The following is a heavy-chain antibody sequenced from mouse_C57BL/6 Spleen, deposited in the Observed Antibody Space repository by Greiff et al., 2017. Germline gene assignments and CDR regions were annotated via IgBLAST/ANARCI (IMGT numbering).Heavy chain of an antibody. CDR1: GYAFSSYW. CDR2: IYPGDGDT. CDR3: ARGYDYAWFAY. D-gene: IGHD2-4*01. V-gene: IGHV1-80*01. J-gene: IGHJ3*01. Sequence: VKLKESGAELVKPGASVKISCKASGYAFSSYWMNWVKQRPGKGLGWIGQIYPGDGDTNYNGKFKGKATLTADKSSSTAYMQLSSLTSEDSAVYFCARGYDYAWFAYWGQGTLVTVSA.